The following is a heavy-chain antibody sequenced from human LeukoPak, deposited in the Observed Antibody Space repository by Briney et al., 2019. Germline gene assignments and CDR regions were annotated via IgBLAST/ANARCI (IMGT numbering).Heavy chain of an antibody. J-gene: IGHJ5*02. Sequence: ASVKVSCKASGGTFSSYAISWVRQAPGQGLEWMGGIIPIFGTANYAQKFQGRVTITADESTSTAYMELSSLRSEDSAVYYCARVPNRGDKFDPWGQGTLVTVSS. CDR2: IIPIFGTA. D-gene: IGHD4-17*01. CDR3: ARVPNRGDKFDP. V-gene: IGHV1-69*01. CDR1: GGTFSSYA.